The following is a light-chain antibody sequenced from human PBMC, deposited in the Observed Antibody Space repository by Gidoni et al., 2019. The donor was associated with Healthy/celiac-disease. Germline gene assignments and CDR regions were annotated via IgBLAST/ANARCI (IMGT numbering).Light chain of an antibody. CDR2: DAS. V-gene: IGKV1-33*01. CDR3: QQYDNLPLT. J-gene: IGKJ3*01. Sequence: DIQMTQSPSSLSASVGYRVTITCQASQDISTYLNWYQQKTGKAPKLLIYDASNLETGVPSRFSGSGSGTDFTFTISSLKPEDIATYYCQQYDNLPLTFXPXTKVDIK. CDR1: QDISTY.